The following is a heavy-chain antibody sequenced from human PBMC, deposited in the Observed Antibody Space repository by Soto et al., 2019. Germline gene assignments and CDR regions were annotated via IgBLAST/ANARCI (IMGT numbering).Heavy chain of an antibody. J-gene: IGHJ4*02. V-gene: IGHV1-46*03. CDR1: GYTFTSYY. D-gene: IGHD3-22*01. CDR2: INPSGGST. Sequence: ASVKVCKASGYTFTSYYMHWVRQAPGQGLEWMGIINPSGGSTSYAQKFQGRVTMTRDTSTSTVYMELSSLRSEDTAVYYCARDSSGFMGAYYFDYWGQGTLVTVSS. CDR3: ARDSSGFMGAYYFDY.